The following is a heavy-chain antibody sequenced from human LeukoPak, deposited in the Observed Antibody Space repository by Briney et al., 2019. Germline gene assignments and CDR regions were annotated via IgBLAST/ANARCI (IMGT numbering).Heavy chain of an antibody. J-gene: IGHJ3*02. Sequence: PSETLSLTCTVSGGSISSYYWSWIRQPPGKGLEWIGYIYYSGSTNYNPSLKSRVTISVDTSKNQFSLKLSSVTAADTAVYYCTTLNWNVDHIWGQGTMVTVSS. CDR3: TTLNWNVDHI. CDR1: GGSISSYY. V-gene: IGHV4-59*01. D-gene: IGHD1-20*01. CDR2: IYYSGST.